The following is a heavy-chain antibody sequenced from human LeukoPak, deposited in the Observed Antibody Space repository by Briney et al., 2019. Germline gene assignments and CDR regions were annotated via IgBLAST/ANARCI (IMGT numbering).Heavy chain of an antibody. CDR1: GASISAYY. D-gene: IGHD2-15*01. V-gene: IGHV4-59*01. CDR3: ARVPSSTGSRIFDY. J-gene: IGHJ4*02. Sequence: SETLSLTCSVSGASISAYYLSWIRQPPGKGLEWIGYIYYSGFTNYNPSLKSRVTISVDTSKNQFSLKLSSVTAADAAVYYCARVPSSTGSRIFDYWGQGTLVTVSS. CDR2: IYYSGFT.